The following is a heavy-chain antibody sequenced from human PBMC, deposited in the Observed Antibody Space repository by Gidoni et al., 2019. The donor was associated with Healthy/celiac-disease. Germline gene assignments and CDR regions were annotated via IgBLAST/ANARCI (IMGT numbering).Heavy chain of an antibody. J-gene: IGHJ4*02. V-gene: IGHV3-23*04. CDR2: ISGSGGST. Sequence: EVQLVESGGGLVQPGGSLRLSCAASGFTFSSDAMSWVRQAPGKGLEWVSAISGSGGSTYYADSVKGRFTISRDNAKNTLYLQMNSLRAEDTAVYYCAKVGQRWLQSDYWGQGTLVTVSS. D-gene: IGHD5-12*01. CDR1: GFTFSSDA. CDR3: AKVGQRWLQSDY.